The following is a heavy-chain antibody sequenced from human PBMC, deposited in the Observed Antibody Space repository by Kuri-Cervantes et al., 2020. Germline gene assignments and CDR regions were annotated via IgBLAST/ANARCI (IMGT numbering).Heavy chain of an antibody. D-gene: IGHD6-19*01. V-gene: IGHV1-58*01. CDR1: GFTFTSSA. J-gene: IGHJ5*02. Sequence: SVKVSCKAYGFTFTSSAVQWVRQARGQRLEWIGWIVVGSGNTNYAQKFQERVTITRDMSTSTAYMELSSLRSEDTAVYYCARGAGKTKKQWLVSVVNNWFDPWGQGTLVTVSS. CDR2: IVVGSGNT. CDR3: ARGAGKTKKQWLVSVVNNWFDP.